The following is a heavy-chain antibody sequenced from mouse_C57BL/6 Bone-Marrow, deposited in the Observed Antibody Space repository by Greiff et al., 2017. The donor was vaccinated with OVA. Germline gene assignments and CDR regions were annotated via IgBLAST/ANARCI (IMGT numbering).Heavy chain of an antibody. CDR2: IDPENGDT. Sequence: EVKLHESGAELVRPGASVKLSCTASGFNIKDDYMHWVKQRPEQGLEWIGWIDPENGDTEYASKFQGKATITADTSSNTAYLQLSSLTSEDTAVYYCTSYGNFDYWGQGTTLTVSS. V-gene: IGHV14-4*01. J-gene: IGHJ2*01. D-gene: IGHD2-1*01. CDR1: GFNIKDDY. CDR3: TSYGNFDY.